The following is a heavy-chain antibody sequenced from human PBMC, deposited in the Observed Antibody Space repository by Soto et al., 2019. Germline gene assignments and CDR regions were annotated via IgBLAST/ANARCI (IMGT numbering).Heavy chain of an antibody. V-gene: IGHV3-11*01. CDR3: ARVPVYAVDSSSRGDYYYGMDV. Sequence: GGSLRLSCAASGFTFSDYYMSWIRQAPGKGLEWVSYISSSGSTIYYADSVKGRFTISRDNAKNSLYLQMNSLRAEDTAVYYCARVPVYAVDSSSRGDYYYGMDVWGQGTTVTVSS. J-gene: IGHJ6*02. CDR2: ISSSGSTI. D-gene: IGHD6-6*01. CDR1: GFTFSDYY.